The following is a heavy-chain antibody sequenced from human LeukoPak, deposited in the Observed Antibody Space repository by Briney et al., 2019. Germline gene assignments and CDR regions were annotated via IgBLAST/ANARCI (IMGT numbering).Heavy chain of an antibody. CDR3: ARDYNWNDGWWFDP. CDR1: GFTFSSYE. J-gene: IGHJ5*02. CDR2: ISSSGSTI. D-gene: IGHD1-1*01. Sequence: GGSLRLSCAASGFTFSSYEMNWVRQAPGKGLEWVSYISSSGSTIYYADSVKVRFTIPRDNAKNSLCLQMNSLRAEDTAVYYCARDYNWNDGWWFDPWGQGTLVTVSS. V-gene: IGHV3-48*03.